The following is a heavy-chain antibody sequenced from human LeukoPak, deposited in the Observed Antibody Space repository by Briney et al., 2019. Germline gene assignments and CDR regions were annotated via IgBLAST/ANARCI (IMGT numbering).Heavy chain of an antibody. Sequence: GASVKVSCKASGGTFSSYAISWVRQAPGQGLEWMGGIIPIFGTANYAQKFQGRVTITADKSTSTAYMELSSLRSEDTAVHYCARDDSGSYYYWGQGTLVTVSS. D-gene: IGHD1-26*01. V-gene: IGHV1-69*06. CDR3: ARDDSGSYYY. CDR2: IIPIFGTA. J-gene: IGHJ4*02. CDR1: GGTFSSYA.